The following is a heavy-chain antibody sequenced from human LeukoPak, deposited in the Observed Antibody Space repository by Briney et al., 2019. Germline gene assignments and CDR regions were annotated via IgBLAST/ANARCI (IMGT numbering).Heavy chain of an antibody. CDR1: GGSISSSSYY. CDR3: ARIYYGTSAYYYFDD. J-gene: IGHJ4*02. D-gene: IGHD3-22*01. Sequence: KTSETLSLTCTVSGGSISSSSYYWGWIRQPPGKGLEWIVSIYYSGSTYYNPSLKSRVTISVDTSKNQFSLHLNSVTPEDTAVYYCARIYYGTSAYYYFDDWGQGTPVTVSS. CDR2: IYYSGST. V-gene: IGHV4-39*01.